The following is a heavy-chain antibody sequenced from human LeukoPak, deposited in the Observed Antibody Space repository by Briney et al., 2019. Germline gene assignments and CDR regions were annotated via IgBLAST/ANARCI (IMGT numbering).Heavy chain of an antibody. Sequence: SETLSLTCAVSGYSLSSGYYWGWSRQPPGKGREWIGNIYHSGSAYYNPSLKSRVTMSVDTSKNQFSLKLSSVTATDTAMYYCVKDIYNSDWTALDYWGQGTLVTVSS. D-gene: IGHD6-19*01. J-gene: IGHJ4*02. CDR1: GYSLSSGYY. V-gene: IGHV4-38-2*02. CDR2: IYHSGSA. CDR3: VKDIYNSDWTALDY.